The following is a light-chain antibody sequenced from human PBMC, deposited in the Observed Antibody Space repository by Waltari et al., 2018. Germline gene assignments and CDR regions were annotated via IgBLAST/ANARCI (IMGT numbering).Light chain of an antibody. CDR3: SSYISSDTLEL. CDR2: DVS. J-gene: IGLJ2*01. Sequence: HSALTQPASVSGPPGQSITISSTGPSSDAGGSNYVSWYPQHPGKAPKLMIYDVSNRPSGVSNRFSGSKSGNTASLTISGLQAEDEADYYCSSYISSDTLELFGGGTSLTVL. V-gene: IGLV2-14*03. CDR1: SSDAGGSNY.